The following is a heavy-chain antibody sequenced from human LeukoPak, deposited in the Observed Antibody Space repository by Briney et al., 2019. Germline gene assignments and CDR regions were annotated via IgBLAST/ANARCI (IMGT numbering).Heavy chain of an antibody. CDR3: ARPWYCSGGSCYYAFDI. Sequence: SETLSLTCTVSGGSISSSSYYWGWIRQPPGKGLEWIGSIYYSGSTNYNPSLKSRVTISVDTSKNQFSLKLSSVTAADTAVYYCARPWYCSGGSCYYAFDIWGQGTMVTVSS. V-gene: IGHV4-39*01. D-gene: IGHD2-15*01. J-gene: IGHJ3*02. CDR1: GGSISSSSYY. CDR2: IYYSGST.